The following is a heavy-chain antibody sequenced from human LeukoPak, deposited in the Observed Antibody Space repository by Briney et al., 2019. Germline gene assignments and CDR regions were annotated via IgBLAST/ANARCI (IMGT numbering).Heavy chain of an antibody. CDR3: VKEGTPYVSSYFDY. CDR2: ISHDGCLN. D-gene: IGHD6-6*01. V-gene: IGHV3-30*18. Sequence: GGALRLSCAASGFTFSPYGMNWVRQAAGKGLGWVGVISHDGCLNYYADSVTGRFTISRDNPRNMLYLQMNVQRADDTAVYYCVKEGTPYVSSYFDYWGQGTLVTVSS. J-gene: IGHJ4*02. CDR1: GFTFSPYG.